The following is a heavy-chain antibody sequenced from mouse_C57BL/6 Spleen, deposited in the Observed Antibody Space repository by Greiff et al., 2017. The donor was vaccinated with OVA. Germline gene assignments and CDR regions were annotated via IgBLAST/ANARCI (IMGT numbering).Heavy chain of an antibody. Sequence: EVQLQESGPELVKPGASVKIPCKASGYTFTDYNMDWVKQSHGKSLEWIGDINPNNGGTIYNQKFKGKATLTVDKSSSTAYMELRSLTSEDTAVYYCARCFYGSSYDAMDYWGQGTSVTVSS. D-gene: IGHD1-1*01. CDR1: GYTFTDYN. J-gene: IGHJ4*01. V-gene: IGHV1-18*01. CDR2: INPNNGGT. CDR3: ARCFYGSSYDAMDY.